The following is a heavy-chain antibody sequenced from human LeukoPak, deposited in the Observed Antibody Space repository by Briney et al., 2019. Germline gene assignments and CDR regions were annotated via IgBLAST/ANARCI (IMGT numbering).Heavy chain of an antibody. Sequence: GGSLRLSCAASGFTFSSYAMSWVRQAPGNGLEWVSAISGSGGGTYYADSVKGRFTISRDNSKNTLSLQMNSLRAEDTAVFYCARSIYASGSYYAFDIWGQGTMVTVSS. D-gene: IGHD3-10*01. CDR3: ARSIYASGSYYAFDI. J-gene: IGHJ3*02. V-gene: IGHV3-23*01. CDR1: GFTFSSYA. CDR2: ISGSGGGT.